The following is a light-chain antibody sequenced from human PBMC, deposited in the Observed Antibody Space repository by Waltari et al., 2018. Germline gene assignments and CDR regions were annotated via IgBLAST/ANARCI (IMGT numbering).Light chain of an antibody. CDR2: KDS. V-gene: IGLV3-27*01. J-gene: IGLJ3*02. Sequence: SYELTQQSSVSVSPGQTARITCSGDILAKRYARWFQQKPGQAPVVVIYKDSERPSGIPERFSGSNSGTKVTLTISGAQVEDEADYYCYSAADNNRQVFGGGTKLTVL. CDR3: YSAADNNRQV. CDR1: ILAKRY.